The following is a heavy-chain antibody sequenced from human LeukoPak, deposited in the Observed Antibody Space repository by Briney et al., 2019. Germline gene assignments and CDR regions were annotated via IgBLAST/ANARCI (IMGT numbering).Heavy chain of an antibody. CDR1: GFTFSSYS. V-gene: IGHV3-21*04. Sequence: GGSLRLSCAASGFTFSSYSMNWVRQAPGKGLEWVSSISSSSSYTYYADSVKGRFTISRDNAKNSLYLQMNSLRAKDTAVYYCARGEQWLVLPYFDYWGQGTLVTVSS. J-gene: IGHJ4*02. CDR2: ISSSSSYT. D-gene: IGHD6-19*01. CDR3: ARGEQWLVLPYFDY.